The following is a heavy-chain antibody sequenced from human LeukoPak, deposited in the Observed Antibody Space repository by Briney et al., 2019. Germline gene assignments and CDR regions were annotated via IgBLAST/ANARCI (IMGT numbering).Heavy chain of an antibody. CDR3: ARDDNYGSGQPDD. CDR2: ISGYNGNT. CDR1: GYTFTSYY. J-gene: IGHJ4*02. Sequence: ASVKVSCKASGYTFTSYYMHWVRQAPGQGLEWMGWISGYNGNTNYAQKFQGRVTMTTDTSTSTVYMELRSLRSDGTAVYYCARDDNYGSGQPDDWGQGTLVTVSS. V-gene: IGHV1-18*04. D-gene: IGHD3-10*01.